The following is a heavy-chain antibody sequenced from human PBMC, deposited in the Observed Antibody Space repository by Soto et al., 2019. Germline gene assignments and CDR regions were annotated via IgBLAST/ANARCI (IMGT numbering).Heavy chain of an antibody. Sequence: EVQLLESGGGLVQPGGSLRLSCAASGFTFSSYAMSWVRQAPGKGLEWVSAISGSGGSTYYADSVKGRFTISRDNSXXTLYLQMNSLRAEDTAVYYCAKTPGSGYYLMVFDPWGQGTLVTVSS. CDR2: ISGSGGST. V-gene: IGHV3-23*01. D-gene: IGHD3-22*01. CDR1: GFTFSSYA. J-gene: IGHJ5*02. CDR3: AKTPGSGYYLMVFDP.